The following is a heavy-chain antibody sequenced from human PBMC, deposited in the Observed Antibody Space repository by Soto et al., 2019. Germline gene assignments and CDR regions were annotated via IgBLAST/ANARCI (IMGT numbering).Heavy chain of an antibody. CDR3: ARDLVVRNYYYGMDV. J-gene: IGHJ6*02. CDR2: ISAYNGNT. D-gene: IGHD3-10*01. Sequence: ASVKVPCKASGYTFTSYGISWVRQAPGQGLEWMGWISAYNGNTNYAQKLQGRVTMTTDTSTSTAYMELRSLRSDDTAVYYCARDLVVRNYYYGMDVWGQGTTVTISS. CDR1: GYTFTSYG. V-gene: IGHV1-18*01.